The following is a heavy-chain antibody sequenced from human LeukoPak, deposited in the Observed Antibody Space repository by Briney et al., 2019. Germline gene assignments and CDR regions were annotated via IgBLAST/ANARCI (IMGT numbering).Heavy chain of an antibody. CDR3: AREPGDSSGWSE. D-gene: IGHD6-19*01. J-gene: IGHJ4*02. Sequence: GGSLRLSCAASGFTFTGYSMNWVRQAPGKGLEWVSSISSSSNYIYYADSVKGRFTISRDNAKNSLYLQMNSLRAEDTAVYYCAREPGDSSGWSEWGQGTLVTVSS. CDR1: GFTFTGYS. V-gene: IGHV3-21*01. CDR2: ISSSSNYI.